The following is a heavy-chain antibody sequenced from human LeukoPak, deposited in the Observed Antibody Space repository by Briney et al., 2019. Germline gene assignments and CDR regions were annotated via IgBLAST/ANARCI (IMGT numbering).Heavy chain of an antibody. Sequence: GSLRLSCAASGFTVSSNYMSWVRQAPGKGLEWVSVIYSGGSTYYADSVKGRFTISRDNSKNTLYLQMNSLRAEDTAVYYCAREDSSSSRTKYFQHWGQGTLVTVSS. CDR3: AREDSSSSRTKYFQH. J-gene: IGHJ1*01. D-gene: IGHD6-6*01. CDR1: GFTVSSNY. CDR2: IYSGGST. V-gene: IGHV3-53*01.